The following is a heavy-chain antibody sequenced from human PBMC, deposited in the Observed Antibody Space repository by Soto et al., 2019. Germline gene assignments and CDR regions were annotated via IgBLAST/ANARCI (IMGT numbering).Heavy chain of an antibody. CDR2: IYYSGST. D-gene: IGHD1-26*01. J-gene: IGHJ6*02. Sequence: SETLSLTCTVSGVSISGSRYYWGWIRQPPGRGLEWIGNIYYSGSTYYTPALKSRVTLSVDTSKNQFSLNLNSVTAADTAVYYCARGGIPPSGYGIAYAMDVWGQGTTVTV. V-gene: IGHV4-39*01. CDR3: ARGGIPPSGYGIAYAMDV. CDR1: GVSISGSRYY.